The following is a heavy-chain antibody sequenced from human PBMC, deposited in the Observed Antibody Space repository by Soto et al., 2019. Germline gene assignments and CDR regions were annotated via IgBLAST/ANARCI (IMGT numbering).Heavy chain of an antibody. V-gene: IGHV4-4*02. D-gene: IGHD3-22*01. Sequence: PSETLSLTCAVSGGSISSSNWWSWVRQPPGKGLEWIGEIYHSGSTNYNPSLKSRVTISVDKSKNQFSLKLSSVTAADTAVYYCARVDYDSSSIRCQIFDSWGKGTLVTVDS. CDR2: IYHSGST. CDR1: GGSISSSNW. J-gene: IGHJ4*02. CDR3: ARVDYDSSSIRCQIFDS.